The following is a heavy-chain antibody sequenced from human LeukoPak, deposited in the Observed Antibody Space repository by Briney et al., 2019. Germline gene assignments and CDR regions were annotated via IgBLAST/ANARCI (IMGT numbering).Heavy chain of an antibody. Sequence: SETLSLTCTVSGGSISSYYWSWIRQPPGKGLEWIGYIYYSGSTNYNHSLKSRVTISVDTSKNQFSLKLSSVTAADTAVYYCARAAPGIAVAGPRKAFDIWGQGTMVTVSS. CDR1: GGSISSYY. CDR2: IYYSGST. D-gene: IGHD6-19*01. CDR3: ARAAPGIAVAGPRKAFDI. V-gene: IGHV4-59*01. J-gene: IGHJ3*02.